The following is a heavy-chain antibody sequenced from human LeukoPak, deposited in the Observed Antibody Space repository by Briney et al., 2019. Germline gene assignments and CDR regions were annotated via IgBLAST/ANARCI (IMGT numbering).Heavy chain of an antibody. CDR3: ARAGRYCSSTSCYYAAFDI. CDR1: GGSISSYY. Sequence: SETLSLTCTVSGGSISSYYWSWIRQPPGKGLEWIGYIYYSGSTYYNPSLKSRVTISVDTSKNQFSLKLSSVTAADTAVYYCARAGRYCSSTSCYYAAFDIWGQGTMVTVSS. D-gene: IGHD2-2*01. V-gene: IGHV4-59*01. J-gene: IGHJ3*02. CDR2: IYYSGST.